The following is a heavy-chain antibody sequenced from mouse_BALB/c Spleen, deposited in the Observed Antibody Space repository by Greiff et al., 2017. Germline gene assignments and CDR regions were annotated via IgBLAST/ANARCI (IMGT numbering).Heavy chain of an antibody. V-gene: IGHV1-18*01. CDR3: ARWDYDGGAWFAY. CDR2: INPNNGGT. CDR1: GYTFTEYT. Sequence: EVKLMESGPELVKPGASVKISCKTSGYTFTEYTMHWVKQSHGKSLEWIGGINPNNGGTSYNQKFKGKATLTVDKSSSTAYMELRSLTSEDSAVYYCARWDYDGGAWFAYWGQGTLVTVSA. J-gene: IGHJ3*01. D-gene: IGHD2-4*01.